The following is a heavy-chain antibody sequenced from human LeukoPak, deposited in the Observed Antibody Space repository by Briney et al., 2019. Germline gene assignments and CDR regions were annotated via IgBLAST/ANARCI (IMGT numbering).Heavy chain of an antibody. CDR1: GFTFSSYA. V-gene: IGHV3-30*14. J-gene: IGHJ6*03. D-gene: IGHD3-22*01. Sequence: GRSLRLSCAASGFTFSSYAMHWVRQAPGKGLEWVAVISYDGSNKYYADSVKGRFTISRDNSKNTLYLQMNSLRAEDTAVYYCARGGDSSGYYYYYYYMDVWGKGTTVTISS. CDR2: ISYDGSNK. CDR3: ARGGDSSGYYYYYYYMDV.